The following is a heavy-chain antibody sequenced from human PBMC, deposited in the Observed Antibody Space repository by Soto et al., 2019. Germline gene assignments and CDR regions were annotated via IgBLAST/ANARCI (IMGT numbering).Heavy chain of an antibody. CDR2: ISYSGNTI. J-gene: IGHJ5*02. Sequence: GGSLRLSCAASGFTFSDYYMSWIRQAPGKGLEWISYISYSGNTIQYADSVKGRFTISRDNARNSLYLQMNSLRAEDTAVYYCAKYLQTAATHTNLFDPSGQGTLVTVSS. CDR1: GFTFSDYY. CDR3: AKYLQTAATHTNLFDP. D-gene: IGHD2-15*01. V-gene: IGHV3-11*01.